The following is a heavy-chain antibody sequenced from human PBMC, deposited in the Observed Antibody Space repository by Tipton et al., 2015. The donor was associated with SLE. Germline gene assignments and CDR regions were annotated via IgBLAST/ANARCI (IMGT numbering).Heavy chain of an antibody. V-gene: IGHV4-39*01. Sequence: TLSLTCTVSGGSISSGSYYWGWIRQPPGKGLEWIGSVYYSGSTHYNPSLKSRVTMSVDTSNNQFSLKLSSVTAADTAVYYCARRAVTGLYYYYGMDVWGQGTTVTVS. CDR1: GGSISSGSYY. CDR2: VYYSGST. CDR3: ARRAVTGLYYYYGMDV. D-gene: IGHD1-20*01. J-gene: IGHJ6*02.